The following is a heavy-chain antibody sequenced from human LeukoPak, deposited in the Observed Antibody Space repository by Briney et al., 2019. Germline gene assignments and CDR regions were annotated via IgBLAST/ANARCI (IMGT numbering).Heavy chain of an antibody. Sequence: ASETLSLTCTVSGGSINNYYWSWIRQPPGKGLEWIGYIHHSGSTKYNPALKSRVTISVDPSKNQFSLRLSSLTAADTAVYYCARRTRYYDSSGYFDYWGQGTLVTVSS. J-gene: IGHJ4*02. CDR1: GGSINNYY. D-gene: IGHD3-22*01. CDR2: IHHSGST. CDR3: ARRTRYYDSSGYFDY. V-gene: IGHV4-59*08.